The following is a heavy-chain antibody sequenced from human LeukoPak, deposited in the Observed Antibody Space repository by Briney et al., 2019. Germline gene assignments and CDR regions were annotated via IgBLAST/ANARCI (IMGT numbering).Heavy chain of an antibody. D-gene: IGHD2-2*01. CDR3: ARGEGYCSSTSCYADAFDI. V-gene: IGHV4-59*01. CDR1: GGSISSYY. J-gene: IGHJ3*02. CDR2: IYYSGST. Sequence: SETLSLTCTVSGGSISSYYWSWIRQPPGKGLELIGYIYYSGSTNYNPSLKSRVTISVDTSRNQFSLKLSSVTAADTAVYYCARGEGYCSSTSCYADAFDIWGQGTMVTVSS.